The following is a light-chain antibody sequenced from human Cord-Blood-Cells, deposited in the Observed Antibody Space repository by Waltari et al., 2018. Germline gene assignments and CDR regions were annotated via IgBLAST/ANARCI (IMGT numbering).Light chain of an antibody. CDR3: QSYDSSPSGPV. CDR1: SSNIGAGYD. V-gene: IGLV1-40*01. J-gene: IGLJ2*01. CDR2: GNS. Sequence: QSVLTQPPSLSGAPGQRVTISCTGSSSNIGAGYDVHWYQQLPGTAPKLLIYGNSNRPSGVPDRFSGSKSGTSASLAITGLQAEDEADYYCQSYDSSPSGPVFGGGTKLTVL.